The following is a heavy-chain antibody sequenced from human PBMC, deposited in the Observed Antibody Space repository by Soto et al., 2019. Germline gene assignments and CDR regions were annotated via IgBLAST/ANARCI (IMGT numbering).Heavy chain of an antibody. CDR3: ARAGRYYDILTGYSYGMDV. Sequence: PLETLPHTCAVSGGSSSSSNWWSWVRQTPGKGLEWIGEIYHSGSTNYNPSLKSRVTISVDKSKNQFSLKLSSVTAADTAVYYCARAGRYYDILTGYSYGMDVWGQGTTVTVSS. D-gene: IGHD3-9*01. J-gene: IGHJ6*02. CDR1: GGSSSSSNW. CDR2: IYHSGST. V-gene: IGHV4-4*02.